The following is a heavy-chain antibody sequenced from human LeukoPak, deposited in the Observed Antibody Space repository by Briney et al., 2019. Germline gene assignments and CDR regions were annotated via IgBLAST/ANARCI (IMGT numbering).Heavy chain of an antibody. CDR2: ISRTGNSI. CDR3: ARGPYSSNWYVDY. D-gene: IGHD6-13*01. V-gene: IGHV3-48*03. CDR1: GFTLSSYE. J-gene: IGHJ4*02. Sequence: GGSLRLSCAASGFTLSSYEMNWVRLAPGKGLEWISYISRTGNSIYYADSVKGRFTISRDSAKNSLYLQMNSLRAEDTAVYYCARGPYSSNWYVDYWGQGTLVTVSS.